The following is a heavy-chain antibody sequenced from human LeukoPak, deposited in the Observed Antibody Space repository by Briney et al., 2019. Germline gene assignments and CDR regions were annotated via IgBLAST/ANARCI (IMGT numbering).Heavy chain of an antibody. CDR1: GGTFSSYA. CDR2: IIPIFGIA. Sequence: ASVKVSCKASGGTFSSYAISWVRQAPGQGLEWMGRIIPIFGIANYARKFQGRVTITADKSTSTAYMELSSLRSEDTAVYYCARDTDYNYYDSSGYYQPNFDYWGQGTLVTVSS. J-gene: IGHJ4*02. V-gene: IGHV1-69*04. D-gene: IGHD3-22*01. CDR3: ARDTDYNYYDSSGYYQPNFDY.